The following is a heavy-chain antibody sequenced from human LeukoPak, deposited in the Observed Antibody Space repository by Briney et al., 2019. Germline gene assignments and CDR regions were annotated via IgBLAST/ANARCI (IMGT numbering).Heavy chain of an antibody. Sequence: ASVKVSCKASGYTFTSYGISWVRQAPGQGLEWMGWISAYNGNTNYAQKLQGRVTMTTDTSTSTAYMELRSVRSDDTAVYYCARVNYYDSSGYYGHYYYYYYMDVWGKGTTVTVSS. V-gene: IGHV1-18*01. CDR2: ISAYNGNT. CDR1: GYTFTSYG. J-gene: IGHJ6*03. D-gene: IGHD3-22*01. CDR3: ARVNYYDSSGYYGHYYYYYYMDV.